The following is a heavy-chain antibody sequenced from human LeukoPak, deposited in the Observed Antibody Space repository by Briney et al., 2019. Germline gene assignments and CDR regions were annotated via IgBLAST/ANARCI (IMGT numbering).Heavy chain of an antibody. V-gene: IGHV1-46*01. CDR3: ARDMYYDSSGYPLDY. CDR2: INPSGGST. D-gene: IGHD3-22*01. CDR1: GYTFTSYY. J-gene: IGHJ4*02. Sequence: ASVKVSCKASGYTFTSYYMHWVRQAPGQGLEWMGIINPSGGSTSYAQKFQDRVTMTRDTSTSTVYMELSSLRSEDTAVYYCARDMYYDSSGYPLDYWGQGTLVTVSS.